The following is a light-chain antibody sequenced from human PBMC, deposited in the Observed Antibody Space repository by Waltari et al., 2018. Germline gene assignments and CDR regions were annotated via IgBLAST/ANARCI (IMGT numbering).Light chain of an antibody. V-gene: IGKV1-39*01. CDR1: QNISSY. J-gene: IGKJ1*01. Sequence: DIQMTQSPSSLSASVGDRVTITCRASQNISSYLNWYQQKPGKAPKLLIYAASSLQSGVPSRFSGSGSGTDFTLTISSLQPEDFATYYCQQSYSTPDTFGQGTKVEIK. CDR2: AAS. CDR3: QQSYSTPDT.